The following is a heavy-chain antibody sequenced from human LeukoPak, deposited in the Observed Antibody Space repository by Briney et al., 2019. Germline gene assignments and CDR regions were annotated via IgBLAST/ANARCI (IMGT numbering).Heavy chain of an antibody. Sequence: PGGSLRLSCAASGFTYSSYGMHWVRQAPGKGLEWVAFIRYDGCNKYYADSVKGRFTISRDNSKNTLYLQMNSLRAEDTAVYYCAKDLSGSCFLPDYWGQGTLVTVSS. J-gene: IGHJ4*02. CDR1: GFTYSSYG. D-gene: IGHD1-26*01. V-gene: IGHV3-30*02. CDR2: IRYDGCNK. CDR3: AKDLSGSCFLPDY.